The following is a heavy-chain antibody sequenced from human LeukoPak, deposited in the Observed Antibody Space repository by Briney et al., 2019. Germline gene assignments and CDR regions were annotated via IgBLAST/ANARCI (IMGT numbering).Heavy chain of an antibody. Sequence: GESLKISCKGFGYSFTSYWIGWVRQMPGKGLEWTGIIYPGDSDTRYSPSFQGQVTISADKSISTAYLQWSSLKASDTAMYYCARLRYCSGGSCYSFDYWGQGTLVTVSS. CDR3: ARLRYCSGGSCYSFDY. V-gene: IGHV5-51*01. CDR1: GYSFTSYW. J-gene: IGHJ4*02. D-gene: IGHD2-15*01. CDR2: IYPGDSDT.